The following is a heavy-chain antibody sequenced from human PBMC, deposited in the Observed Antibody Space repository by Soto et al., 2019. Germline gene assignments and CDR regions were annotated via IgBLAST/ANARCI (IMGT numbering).Heavy chain of an antibody. D-gene: IGHD6-13*01. CDR1: GFTFSSYA. CDR2: ISGSGGST. Sequence: EVQLLESGGGLVQPGGSLRLSCAASGFTFSSYAMSWVRQAPGKGLEWVSAISGSGGSTYYADSVKGRFTISRDNSKNTLDLQMNSRGAEDTAVYYCAYSSTPFDYWGQGTLVTVSS. CDR3: AYSSTPFDY. V-gene: IGHV3-23*01. J-gene: IGHJ4*02.